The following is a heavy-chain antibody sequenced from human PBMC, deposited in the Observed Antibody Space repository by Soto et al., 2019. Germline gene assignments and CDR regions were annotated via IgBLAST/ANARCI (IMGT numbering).Heavy chain of an antibody. Sequence: EVQLVESGGGLVKPGGSLRLSCAASGFTFSNAWMSWVRQAPGKGLEWVGRVKSKPDGGTTDYAAPVKGRFTISRDDSKNTLYLQMNSLKTEDTAVYFCTTEDQSETTSIPYYYGMDVWGQGTTVTVSS. D-gene: IGHD2-21*01. CDR1: GFTFSNAW. CDR3: TTEDQSETTSIPYYYGMDV. V-gene: IGHV3-15*01. CDR2: VKSKPDGGTT. J-gene: IGHJ6*02.